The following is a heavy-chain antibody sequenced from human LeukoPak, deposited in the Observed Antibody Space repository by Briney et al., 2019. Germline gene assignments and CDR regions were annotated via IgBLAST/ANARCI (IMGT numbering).Heavy chain of an antibody. Sequence: GRSLRLSCAASGFTFSSYAMHWVRQAPGKGLEWVAVISYDGSNKYYADSVKGRFTISRDNSKNTLYLQMNSLRAEDTAVYYCAREWLLSASFDYWGQGTLVTVSS. J-gene: IGHJ4*02. D-gene: IGHD3-3*01. CDR2: ISYDGSNK. V-gene: IGHV3-30*01. CDR3: AREWLLSASFDY. CDR1: GFTFSSYA.